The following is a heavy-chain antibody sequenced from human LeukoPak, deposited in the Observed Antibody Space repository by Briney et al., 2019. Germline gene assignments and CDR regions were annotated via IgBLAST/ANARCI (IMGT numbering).Heavy chain of an antibody. CDR3: ARDRHGSGTYNYYGMDV. D-gene: IGHD3-10*01. J-gene: IGHJ6*02. CDR2: INPSGGST. V-gene: IGHV1-46*01. Sequence: ASVKVSCKASGYTFTTYYMHWVRQAPGQGLEWMGIINPSGGSTSYAQKFQGRVTITRDTSTSTVYMEVSSLRSGDTAVYYCARDRHGSGTYNYYGMDVWGQGTTVTVSS. CDR1: GYTFTTYY.